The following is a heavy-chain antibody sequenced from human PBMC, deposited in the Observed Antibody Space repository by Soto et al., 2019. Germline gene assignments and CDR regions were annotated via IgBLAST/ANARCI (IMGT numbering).Heavy chain of an antibody. V-gene: IGHV4-34*01. CDR3: ARNSVQLWRKNNWFDP. D-gene: IGHD5-18*01. CDR2: INHSGST. Sequence: SETLSLTCAVYGGSFSCYYWSWIRQPPGKGLEWIGEINHSGSTNYNPSLKSRVTISVDTSKNRFSLKLSSVTAADTAVYYCARNSVQLWRKNNWFDPWGQGTLVTVSS. CDR1: GGSFSCYY. J-gene: IGHJ5*02.